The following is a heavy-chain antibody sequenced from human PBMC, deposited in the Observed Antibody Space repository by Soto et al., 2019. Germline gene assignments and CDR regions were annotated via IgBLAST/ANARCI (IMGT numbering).Heavy chain of an antibody. V-gene: IGHV4-59*08. D-gene: IGHD1-1*01. CDR2: VCYSGST. Sequence: QVALQESGPGLVRPSETLSLTCTVSGGSISSFYWNWIRQSPGKGLERIGYVCYSGSTKYNTSLKRRVTMSIDTSKNQFSLNLPAVTAADAAVYYCARQDGENNCYYYCYMDVWVKGTTVTVSS. CDR1: GGSISSFY. CDR3: ARQDGENNCYYYCYMDV. J-gene: IGHJ6*03.